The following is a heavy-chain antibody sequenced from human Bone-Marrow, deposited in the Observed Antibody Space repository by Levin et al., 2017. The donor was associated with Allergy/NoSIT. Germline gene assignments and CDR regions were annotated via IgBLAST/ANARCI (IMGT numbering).Heavy chain of an antibody. V-gene: IGHV3-15*07. D-gene: IGHD3-3*01. CDR3: TTFWIFGVVTKYGMDV. CDR2: IKSKTDGGTT. Sequence: GESLKISCAASGFTFSNAWMNWVRQAPGKGLEWVGRIKSKTDGGTTDYAAPVKGRFTISRDDSKNTLYLQMNSLKTEDTAVYYCTTFWIFGVVTKYGMDVWGQGTTVTVSS. CDR1: GFTFSNAW. J-gene: IGHJ6*02.